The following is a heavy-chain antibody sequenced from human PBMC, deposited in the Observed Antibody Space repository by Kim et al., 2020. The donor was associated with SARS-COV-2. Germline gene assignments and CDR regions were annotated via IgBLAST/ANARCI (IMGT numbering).Heavy chain of an antibody. D-gene: IGHD2-2*01. Sequence: ASVKVSCKASGYTFTSYYMHWVRKAPGQGLEWMGIINPSGGSTSYAQKFQGRVTMTRDTSTSTVYMELSSLRSEDTAVYYCARDSPPDYIVVVPAARWYYYYYGMDVWGPGTTVTVSS. CDR1: GYTFTSYY. CDR3: ARDSPPDYIVVVPAARWYYYYYGMDV. CDR2: INPSGGST. J-gene: IGHJ6*02. V-gene: IGHV1-46*01.